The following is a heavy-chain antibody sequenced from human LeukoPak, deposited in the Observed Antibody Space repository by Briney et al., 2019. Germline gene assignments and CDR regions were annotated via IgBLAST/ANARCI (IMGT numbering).Heavy chain of an antibody. V-gene: IGHV1-69*04. CDR2: IIPILGIA. Sequence: SVKVSCKASGGTFSSYAISWVRQAPGQGLEWMGRIIPILGIANYAQKFQGRVTITADKSTSTAYMELSSLRSEDTAVYYCVRDFGYSYGPHFDYWGQGTLVTVSS. J-gene: IGHJ4*02. CDR3: VRDFGYSYGPHFDY. CDR1: GGTFSSYA. D-gene: IGHD5-18*01.